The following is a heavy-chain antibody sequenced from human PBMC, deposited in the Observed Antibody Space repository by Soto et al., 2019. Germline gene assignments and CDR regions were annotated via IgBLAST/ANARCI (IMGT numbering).Heavy chain of an antibody. CDR1: GYSFTGYG. Sequence: DSVQVSCKASGYSFTGYGISWVRQAPGHGLEWIGWISGYNGRTVYAQKFQGRVTVTADTSTSTAYMDLGSLRSDDTAVYYCAKDNTLISPSRYYFGLEAWGKGTTV. D-gene: IGHD2-15*01. CDR2: ISGYNGRT. J-gene: IGHJ6*04. CDR3: AKDNTLISPSRYYFGLEA. V-gene: IGHV1-18*01.